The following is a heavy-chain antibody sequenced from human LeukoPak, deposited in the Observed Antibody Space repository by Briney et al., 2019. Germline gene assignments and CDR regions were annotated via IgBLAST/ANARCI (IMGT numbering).Heavy chain of an antibody. Sequence: WGSLRLSCAASGFTFSDYYMSWIRQAPGKGLEWVSYISSSGNIIYYADSVKGRFTISRDNAKNSLYLQMNSLRAEDTAVYYCARRRYNWNAIDYWGQGTLVTVSS. CDR2: ISSSGNII. CDR3: ARRRYNWNAIDY. J-gene: IGHJ4*02. CDR1: GFTFSDYY. V-gene: IGHV3-11*01. D-gene: IGHD1-20*01.